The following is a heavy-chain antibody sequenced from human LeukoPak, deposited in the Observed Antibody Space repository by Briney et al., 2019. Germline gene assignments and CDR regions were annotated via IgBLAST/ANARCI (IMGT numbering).Heavy chain of an antibody. Sequence: SETLSLTCTVSGGSISSGDYYWSWIRQPPGKGLEWIGYIYYSGSTYYNPSLKSRVTISVDTSKNQFSLKLSSVAAADTAVYYCARESGIVGATFDYWGQGTLVTVSS. CDR1: GGSISSGDYY. J-gene: IGHJ4*02. CDR2: IYYSGST. V-gene: IGHV4-30-4*08. CDR3: ARESGIVGATFDY. D-gene: IGHD1-26*01.